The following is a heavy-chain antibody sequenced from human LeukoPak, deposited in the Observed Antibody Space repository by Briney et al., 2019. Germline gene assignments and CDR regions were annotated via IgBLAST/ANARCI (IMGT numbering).Heavy chain of an antibody. D-gene: IGHD3-22*01. CDR3: ARAGYYYDGSGYYVMTEIDY. V-gene: IGHV3-21*01. J-gene: IGHJ4*02. Sequence: GGSLRLSCAASGFTFSSYSMNWVRQAPGKGLEWVSSISSSSSYIYYADSVKGRFTISRDNAKNSLYLQMNSLRAEDTAVYYCARAGYYYDGSGYYVMTEIDYWGQGTLVTVSS. CDR1: GFTFSSYS. CDR2: ISSSSSYI.